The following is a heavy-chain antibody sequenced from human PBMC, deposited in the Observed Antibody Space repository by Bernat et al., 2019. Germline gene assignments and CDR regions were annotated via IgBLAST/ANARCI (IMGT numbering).Heavy chain of an antibody. CDR2: ISYDGSNK. Sequence: QVQLVESGGGVVQPGRSLRLSCAASGFTFSSYGMHWVRQAPGKGLEWVAVISYDGSNKYYADSMKGRFTISRENSKNTLYLQMNILRAEDTAVYYCAKDVFTGSSHPDAGGYYYYGMDVWGQGTTVTVSS. J-gene: IGHJ6*02. CDR1: GFTFSSYG. V-gene: IGHV3-30*18. CDR3: AKDVFTGSSHPDAGGYYYYGMDV. D-gene: IGHD6-13*01.